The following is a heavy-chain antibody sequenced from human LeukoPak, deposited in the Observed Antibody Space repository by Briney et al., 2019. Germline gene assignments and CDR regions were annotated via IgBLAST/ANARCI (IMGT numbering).Heavy chain of an antibody. V-gene: IGHV4-30-2*01. CDR1: GGSISSGGYY. Sequence: PSQTLSLTCTVSGGSISSGGYYWRWIRQPPGKGLEWIGYIYHSGSTYYNPSLKSRVTISVDRSKNQFSLKLSSVTAADTAVYYCARAMGVPPGVIDPWGQGTLVTVSS. CDR2: IYHSGST. CDR3: ARAMGVPPGVIDP. D-gene: IGHD3-10*01. J-gene: IGHJ5*02.